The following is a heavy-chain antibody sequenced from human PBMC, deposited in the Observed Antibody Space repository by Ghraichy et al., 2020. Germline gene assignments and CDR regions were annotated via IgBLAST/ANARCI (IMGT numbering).Heavy chain of an antibody. CDR2: ISSSSSYI. Sequence: ETLRLSCAASGFTFSSYSMNWVRQAPGKGLEWVSSISSSSSYIYYADSVKGRFTISRDNAKNSLYLQMNSLRAEDTAVYYCARGVRYYDILTGPGLWGQGTLVTVSS. V-gene: IGHV3-21*01. CDR3: ARGVRYYDILTGPGL. CDR1: GFTFSSYS. D-gene: IGHD3-9*01. J-gene: IGHJ4*02.